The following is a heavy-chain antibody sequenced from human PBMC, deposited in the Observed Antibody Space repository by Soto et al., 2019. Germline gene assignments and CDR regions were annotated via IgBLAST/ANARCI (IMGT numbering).Heavy chain of an antibody. CDR3: AREAGRSCYRDY. V-gene: IGHV3-33*01. CDR2: IWYDGSNK. CDR1: GFTFSSYG. J-gene: IGHJ4*02. D-gene: IGHD5-12*01. Sequence: QVQLVESGGGVVQPGRSLRLSCAASGFTFSSYGMHWVRQAPGKGLEWVAVIWYDGSNKYYADSVKGRFTISRDNSKNTLYLQMNSLRAEDTAVYYCAREAGRSCYRDYWGQGTLVTVSS.